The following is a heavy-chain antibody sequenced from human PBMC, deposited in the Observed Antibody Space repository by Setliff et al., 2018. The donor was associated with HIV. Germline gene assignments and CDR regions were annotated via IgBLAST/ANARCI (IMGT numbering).Heavy chain of an antibody. J-gene: IGHJ4*02. CDR1: GFNFGDHG. CDR3: AGLDSGAIYGWYYFYY. D-gene: IGHD6-19*01. CDR2: IHWNGGSI. V-gene: IGHV3-20*04. Sequence: SGGSLRLSCAASGFNFGDHGMGWVRQIPGKGLEWVSGIHWNGGSIGNIDSGKGRFSTSRDNAKNSLYLQRNNLRPEDTALYYCAGLDSGAIYGWYYFYYWGQGSLVTVSS.